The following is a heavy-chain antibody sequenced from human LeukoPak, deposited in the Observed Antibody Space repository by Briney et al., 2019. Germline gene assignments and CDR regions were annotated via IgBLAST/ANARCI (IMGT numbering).Heavy chain of an antibody. J-gene: IGHJ5*02. CDR1: GGSFSGYY. CDR2: INHSGST. CDR3: ARGRSKLRYREGWFDP. D-gene: IGHD1-26*01. Sequence: SETLSLTCAVYGGSFSGYYWSWIRQPPGKGLEWIGEINHSGSTNYNPSLKSRVTISVDTSKNQFSLKLSSVTAADTAVYYCARGRSKLRYREGWFDPWGQGTLVTVSS. V-gene: IGHV4-34*01.